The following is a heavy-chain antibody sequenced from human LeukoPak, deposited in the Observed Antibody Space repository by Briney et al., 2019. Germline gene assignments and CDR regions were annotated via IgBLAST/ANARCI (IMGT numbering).Heavy chain of an antibody. J-gene: IGHJ4*02. V-gene: IGHV1-24*01. Sequence: GASVKVSCKVSGYALTELSMHWVRQAPGKGLEWMGGFDPEDGETIYAQKFQGRATMTEDTSTDTAYMELSSLRSEDTAVYYCATARWLHQAFDYWGQGTLVTVSS. CDR2: FDPEDGET. D-gene: IGHD5-24*01. CDR3: ATARWLHQAFDY. CDR1: GYALTELS.